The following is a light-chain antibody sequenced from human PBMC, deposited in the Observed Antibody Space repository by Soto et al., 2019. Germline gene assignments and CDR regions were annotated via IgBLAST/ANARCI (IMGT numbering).Light chain of an antibody. V-gene: IGLV2-14*01. CDR2: EVT. Sequence: QSALTQPASVSGSPGQSITISCSGTSSDVGAHDFDSWYQHHPDKAPKVIIFEVTKRPSGVSNRFSGSKTGNTASLTISGLQAEDEADYYCNPYTLINTLIFGGGTNVTVL. J-gene: IGLJ2*01. CDR3: NPYTLINTLI. CDR1: SSDVGAHDF.